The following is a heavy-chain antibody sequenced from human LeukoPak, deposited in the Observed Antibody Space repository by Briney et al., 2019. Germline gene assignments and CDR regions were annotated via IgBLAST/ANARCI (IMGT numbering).Heavy chain of an antibody. CDR2: IIPIFGTA. J-gene: IGHJ4*02. CDR3: AREMATIEGSYFDY. V-gene: IGHV1-69*05. D-gene: IGHD5-24*01. CDR1: GGTFSSYA. Sequence: ASVKVSCKASGGTFSSYAISWVRQAPGQGLEWMGGIIPIFGTANYAQKFQGRVTMTRDMSTSTVYMELSSLRSEDTAVYYCAREMATIEGSYFDYWGQGTLVTVSS.